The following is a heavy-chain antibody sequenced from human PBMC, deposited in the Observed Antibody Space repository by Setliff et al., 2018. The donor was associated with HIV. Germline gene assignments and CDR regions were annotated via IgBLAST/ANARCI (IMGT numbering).Heavy chain of an antibody. Sequence: PSETLSLTCAVYGGSFNNYYWSWIRQPPGKGLEWIGEINHSGSTSYNPSLKSRVTMSVDTSKNQFSLKLSSVTAADTAVYYCARRIAPGWWGGNSGDAFDPWGQGAMVTVSS. CDR1: GGSFNNYY. D-gene: IGHD2-21*02. J-gene: IGHJ3*01. CDR2: INHSGST. CDR3: ARRIAPGWWGGNSGDAFDP. V-gene: IGHV4-34*01.